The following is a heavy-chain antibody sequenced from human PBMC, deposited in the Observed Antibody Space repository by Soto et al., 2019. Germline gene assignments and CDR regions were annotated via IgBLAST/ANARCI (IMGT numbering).Heavy chain of an antibody. J-gene: IGHJ2*01. CDR1: GGSISSSSYY. CDR3: ARHQAGKVNRDFDL. V-gene: IGHV4-39*01. D-gene: IGHD6-13*01. Sequence: QLQLQESGPGLVKPSETLSLTCTVSGGSISSSSYYWGWIRQPPGKGLEWIGSIYYSGSTYYNPSLKSRVTISVDTSKNQFSLKLSSVTAADTAVYYCARHQAGKVNRDFDLWGRGTLVTVSS. CDR2: IYYSGST.